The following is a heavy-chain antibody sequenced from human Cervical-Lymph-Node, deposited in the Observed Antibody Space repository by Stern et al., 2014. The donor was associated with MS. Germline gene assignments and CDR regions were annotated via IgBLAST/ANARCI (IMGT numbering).Heavy chain of an antibody. CDR1: GGAVTDYY. CDR3: ARDPSTTASDWFFDL. CDR2: IYDTGTT. J-gene: IGHJ2*01. Sequence: QVQLQDSGPGLVKPSETLSLTCTVSGGAVTDYYWAWIRQRPGKGLEWVGYIYDTGTTNYNPPLHSRVTITLDTSQNQVSLRLRSVTAADTAVYYCARDPSTTASDWFFDLWGRGSLVTVSS. V-gene: IGHV4-59*02. D-gene: IGHD2-21*02.